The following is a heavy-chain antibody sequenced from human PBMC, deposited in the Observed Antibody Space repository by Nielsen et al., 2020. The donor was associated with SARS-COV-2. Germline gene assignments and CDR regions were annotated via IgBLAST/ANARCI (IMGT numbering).Heavy chain of an antibody. V-gene: IGHV3-23*01. J-gene: IGHJ4*02. CDR1: GFTFSDYA. CDR2: ISGSGGGA. CDR3: AKDGTRGDYSYFDY. Sequence: GGSLRLSCAASGFTFSDYAMTWVRQAPGKGLEWVATISGSGGGAYYADSLKGRFSISRDNSKNTLYLQMNSLRAEDTAVYYCAKDGTRGDYSYFDYWGQGTLVTVSS. D-gene: IGHD4-17*01.